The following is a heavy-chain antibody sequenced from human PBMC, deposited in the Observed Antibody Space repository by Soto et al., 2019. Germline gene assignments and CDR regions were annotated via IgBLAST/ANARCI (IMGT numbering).Heavy chain of an antibody. D-gene: IGHD5-18*01. CDR2: IYYSGST. Sequence: QVQLQESGPGLVKPSQTLSLTCTVSGGSISSGDYYWSWIRQPPGKGLEWIGYIYYSGSTYYNPSLXSXVXIXXDTSKNQPSLKLSSVTAADTAVYYCARASPVVTDVWGQGTTVTVSS. V-gene: IGHV4-30-4*01. J-gene: IGHJ6*02. CDR3: ARASPVVTDV. CDR1: GGSISSGDYY.